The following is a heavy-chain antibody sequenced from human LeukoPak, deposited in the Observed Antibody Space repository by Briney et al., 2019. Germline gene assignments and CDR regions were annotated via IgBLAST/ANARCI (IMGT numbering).Heavy chain of an antibody. Sequence: PGGSLRLSCAASGFTFSSYWMHWVRQAPGKGLVWVSRINGDGSTTTYADSVKGRFTISRDNSKNTLYLQMNSLRAEDTAVYYCARGRDYGNSGYGYFWGQGTLVTVSS. CDR2: INGDGSTT. J-gene: IGHJ4*02. CDR3: ARGRDYGNSGYGYF. V-gene: IGHV3-74*01. CDR1: GFTFSSYW. D-gene: IGHD3-22*01.